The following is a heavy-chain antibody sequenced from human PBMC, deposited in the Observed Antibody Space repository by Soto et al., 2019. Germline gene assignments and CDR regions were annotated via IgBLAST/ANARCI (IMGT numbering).Heavy chain of an antibody. CDR1: GFTFSSYW. J-gene: IGHJ6*02. CDR3: ARARGRPDLRDTHYYDSSDLDYGMDV. V-gene: IGHV3-7*01. D-gene: IGHD3-22*01. CDR2: INQDGSEK. Sequence: EVRLVESGGGLVQPGGSLTLSCAASGFTFSSYWMTWVRQAPGKGLEWVANINQDGSEKYYMDSMKGRFTISRDNAKNSLLLKLNSLRAEDTAVYYCARARGRPDLRDTHYYDSSDLDYGMDVWGQGTTVTVSS.